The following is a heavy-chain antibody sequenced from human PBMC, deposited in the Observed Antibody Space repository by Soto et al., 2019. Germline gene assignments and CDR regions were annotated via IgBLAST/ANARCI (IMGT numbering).Heavy chain of an antibody. Sequence: QVQLQQSGPGLAKPSQTLSLTCAISGDSVSSNSAAWNWIRQSPSRGLEWLGRKYYRSKWYNDYEVSVRGRITINPDTSKNQFSLQVNSVTPEDTAVYYCARWDSGRYTTARVFDYWGQGTLVTVSS. D-gene: IGHD1-26*01. V-gene: IGHV6-1*01. CDR1: GDSVSSNSAA. CDR2: KYYRSKWYN. CDR3: ARWDSGRYTTARVFDY. J-gene: IGHJ4*02.